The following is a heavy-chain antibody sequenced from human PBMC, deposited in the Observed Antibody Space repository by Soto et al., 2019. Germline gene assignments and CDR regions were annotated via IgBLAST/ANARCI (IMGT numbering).Heavy chain of an antibody. Sequence: QVQLQQWGAGLLKPSETLSLTCAVYGGSFSGYYWSWIRQPPGKGLEWIGEINHSGSTNYNPSLKSRVTISVDTSKNQFSLKLSSVTAADTAVYYCARNRIAAAYGMDVWGQGTTVTVSS. V-gene: IGHV4-34*01. D-gene: IGHD6-13*01. CDR1: GGSFSGYY. CDR3: ARNRIAAAYGMDV. J-gene: IGHJ6*02. CDR2: INHSGST.